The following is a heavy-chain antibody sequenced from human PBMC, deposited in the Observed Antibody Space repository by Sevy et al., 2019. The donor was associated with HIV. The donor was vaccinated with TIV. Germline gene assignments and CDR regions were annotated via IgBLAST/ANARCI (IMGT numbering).Heavy chain of an antibody. CDR2: INPNSRDT. CDR3: ARVVCHDRTAYYFDY. J-gene: IGHJ4*02. D-gene: IGHD3-22*01. CDR1: GYMFIAYF. V-gene: IGHV1-2*06. Sequence: AAVKVSCKASGYMFIAYFIHWVRQAPGQGLEWMGRINPNSRDTNSAQKFQGRVTMTRDTSINTVYMELSRLRSADAAVYSCARVVCHDRTAYYFDYWGQGTRVTVSS.